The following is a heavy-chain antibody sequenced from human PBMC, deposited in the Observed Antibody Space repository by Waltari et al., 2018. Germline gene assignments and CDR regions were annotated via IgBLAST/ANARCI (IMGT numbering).Heavy chain of an antibody. Sequence: EVQLVESGGGLVQTGGSMRLSCEASGFSFSTYWMNWARQASGEGLVYRSRINPDGNTIMYADSVKGRFTTSRDNAKNTLYLQMDSLRADDTAVYYCARSGFMDVWGQGTTVIVSS. CDR3: ARSGFMDV. V-gene: IGHV3-74*03. CDR2: INPDGNTI. CDR1: GFSFSTYW. D-gene: IGHD3-10*01. J-gene: IGHJ6*02.